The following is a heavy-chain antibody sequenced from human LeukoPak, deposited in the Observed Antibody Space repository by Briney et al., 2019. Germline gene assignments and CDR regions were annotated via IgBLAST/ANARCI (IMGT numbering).Heavy chain of an antibody. V-gene: IGHV4-59*12. J-gene: IGHJ6*02. Sequence: SETLSLTCTVSGGSISSYYWSWIRQPPGKGLGWIGYIYYSGSTNYNPSLKSRVTISVDTSKNQFSLKLSSVTAADTAVYYCAREELFRMDVWGQGTTVTVSS. CDR2: IYYSGST. CDR3: AREELFRMDV. D-gene: IGHD1-7*01. CDR1: GGSISSYY.